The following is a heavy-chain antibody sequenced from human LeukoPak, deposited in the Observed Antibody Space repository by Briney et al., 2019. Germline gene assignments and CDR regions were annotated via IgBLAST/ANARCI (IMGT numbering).Heavy chain of an antibody. D-gene: IGHD3-9*01. CDR1: GFTFSDAW. V-gene: IGHV3-15*01. CDR3: TTLRLAASDH. Sequence: GGSLRLSCEAAGFTFSDAWMSWVRQPPGKGLEGVGRIKSRADGGTIDYAAPVQDRFTISRDDSRNTIYLHMNSLKTEDSGVYFCTTLRLAASDHWGQGTPVTVSS. J-gene: IGHJ4*02. CDR2: IKSRADGGTI.